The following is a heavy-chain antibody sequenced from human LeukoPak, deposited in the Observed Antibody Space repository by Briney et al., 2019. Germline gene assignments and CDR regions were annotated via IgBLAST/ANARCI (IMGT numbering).Heavy chain of an antibody. CDR3: ATYTHWVAGDV. CDR2: MNQDGSAK. CDR1: GFTFSDSW. J-gene: IGHJ6*02. Sequence: GGSLRLSCAASGFTFSDSWMSWVRQAPGKGLEWVANMNQDGSAKRYVDSVKGRFTISRDNARNSLYLQMSSLRPEDTAVYYCATYTHWVAGDVWGQGTTVTVSS. D-gene: IGHD3-16*01. V-gene: IGHV3-7*01.